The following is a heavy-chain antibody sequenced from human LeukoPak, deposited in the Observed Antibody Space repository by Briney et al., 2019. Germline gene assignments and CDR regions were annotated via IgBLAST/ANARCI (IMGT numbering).Heavy chain of an antibody. CDR1: GGSISSYY. J-gene: IGHJ4*02. V-gene: IGHV4-4*07. CDR2: IYTRGSN. CDR3: ARGSGYTYGYPFDS. D-gene: IGHD5-18*01. Sequence: SETLSLTCPVSGGSISSYYWSWIRQPAGKGLAWIGRIYTRGSNNYNPSLKSRVTMSVDTSKIQFSLKLSSVTAADTAVYYCARGSGYTYGYPFDSWGQGTLVTVSS.